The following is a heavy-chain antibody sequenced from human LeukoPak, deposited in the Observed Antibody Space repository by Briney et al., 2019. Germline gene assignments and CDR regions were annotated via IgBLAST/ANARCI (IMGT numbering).Heavy chain of an antibody. CDR2: ISYDGSNK. Sequence: GGSLRLSCAPSGFTFSSYAMHWVRQAPGKGLEWVAVISYDGSNKYYADSVKGRFTISRDNSKNTLYLQMNSLRAEDTAVYYCARSNLRWLQGDGMDVWGQGTTVTVSS. D-gene: IGHD5-24*01. CDR1: GFTFSSYA. V-gene: IGHV3-30*14. J-gene: IGHJ6*02. CDR3: ARSNLRWLQGDGMDV.